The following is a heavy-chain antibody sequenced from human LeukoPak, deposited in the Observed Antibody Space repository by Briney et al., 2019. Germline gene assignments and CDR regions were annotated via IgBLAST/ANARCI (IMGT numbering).Heavy chain of an antibody. V-gene: IGHV1-58*02. CDR1: GFTFTSSA. D-gene: IGHD2-2*01. CDR2: IVFGSGNT. J-gene: IGHJ6*03. Sequence: ASVKVSCKASGFTFTSSAMQWVRQARGQRLEWIGWIVFGSGNTNYAQKFQERVTITRDMSTSTAYMELSSLRSEDTAVYYCAADHCSSTSCYLNYYYYMDVWGKGTTVTVSS. CDR3: AADHCSSTSCYLNYYYYMDV.